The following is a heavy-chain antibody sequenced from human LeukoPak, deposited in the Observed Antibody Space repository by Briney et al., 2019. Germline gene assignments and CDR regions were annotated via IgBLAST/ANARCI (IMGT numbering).Heavy chain of an antibody. CDR2: INHSGST. J-gene: IGHJ5*02. CDR3: ARGTRTFDP. CDR1: GGSFTVYY. D-gene: IGHD2-2*01. Sequence: SQTLSLTCALFGGSFTVYYWGWIRHPPGKGLEWIGEINHSGSTNYNPSLKSRVTISVDTSKNQFSLKLSSVTAADTAVYYCARGTRTFDPWGQGTLVTVSS. V-gene: IGHV4-34*01.